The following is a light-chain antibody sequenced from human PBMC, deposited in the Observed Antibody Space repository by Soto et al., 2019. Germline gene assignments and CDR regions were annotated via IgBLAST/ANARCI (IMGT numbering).Light chain of an antibody. Sequence: QSALTQPPSASGSPGQSVTISCTGSSYDVGDYNFVSWYQQHPGKAPKLIIYEVIKRPSGVPDRFSGSKSGNTASLTVSGLQAEDEADYYCSSYAGSNNLGVFGTGTKVTVL. CDR1: SYDVGDYNF. CDR3: SSYAGSNNLGV. V-gene: IGLV2-8*01. CDR2: EVI. J-gene: IGLJ1*01.